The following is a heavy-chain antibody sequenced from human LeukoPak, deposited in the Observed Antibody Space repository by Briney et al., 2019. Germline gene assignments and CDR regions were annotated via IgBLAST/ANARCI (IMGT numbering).Heavy chain of an antibody. CDR3: AGASFYYGSGSYSEHKDY. Sequence: PSETLSLTCAVYGGSFSGYYWSWIRQPPGKGLEWIGEINHSGSTNYNPSLKSRVTISVDTSKNQFSLKLSSVTAADTAVYYCAGASFYYGSGSYSEHKDYWGQGTLVTVSS. CDR2: INHSGST. V-gene: IGHV4-34*01. J-gene: IGHJ4*02. CDR1: GGSFSGYY. D-gene: IGHD3-10*01.